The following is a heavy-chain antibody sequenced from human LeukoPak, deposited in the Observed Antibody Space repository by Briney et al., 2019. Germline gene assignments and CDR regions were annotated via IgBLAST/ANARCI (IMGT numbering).Heavy chain of an antibody. D-gene: IGHD5-18*01. CDR1: GLTFSSYW. CDR3: ARDQWLQSDYYMDV. V-gene: IGHV3-21*01. Sequence: HPGGSLRLSCAASGLTFSSYWMSWVRQAPGKGLERVSFISSSSSYIYYADLMKGRFTISRDNAKNSLYLQMNSLRAEDTAVYYCARDQWLQSDYYMDVWGKGTTVTVSS. CDR2: ISSSSSYI. J-gene: IGHJ6*03.